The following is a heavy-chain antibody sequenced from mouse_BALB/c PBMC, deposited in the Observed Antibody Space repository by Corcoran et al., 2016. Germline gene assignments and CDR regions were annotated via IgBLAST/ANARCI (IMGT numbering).Heavy chain of an antibody. J-gene: IGHJ2*01. CDR1: GYSFTGYY. Sequence: EVQLQQSGPELVKPGTSVKISCKASGYSFTGYYMHWVKQSHVKSLEWIGRIYPYNGAISNNQNFKDKASLTVDKSSSTAYMELHSLTSEDSAVYYCARGHYGNNLYYFDYWGQGTTLTVSS. V-gene: IGHV1-34*01. D-gene: IGHD2-1*01. CDR2: IYPYNGAI. CDR3: ARGHYGNNLYYFDY.